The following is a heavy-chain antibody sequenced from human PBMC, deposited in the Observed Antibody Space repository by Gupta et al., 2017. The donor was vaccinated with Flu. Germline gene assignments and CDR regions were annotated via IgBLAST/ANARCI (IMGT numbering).Heavy chain of an antibody. D-gene: IGHD4-17*01. CDR1: GGSISSGGYY. CDR2: IYYSGST. V-gene: IGHV4-31*03. CDR3: ARSGFFDYGDYVVFDY. Sequence: QVQLQESGPGLVKPSQTLSLTCTVSGGSISSGGYYWSWIRQHPGKGLEWIGYIYYSGSTYYNPYRKSRVTISVDTSKNQFSLKLSAVTAADKAVYYCARSGFFDYGDYVVFDYWGQGTLVTVSS. J-gene: IGHJ4*02.